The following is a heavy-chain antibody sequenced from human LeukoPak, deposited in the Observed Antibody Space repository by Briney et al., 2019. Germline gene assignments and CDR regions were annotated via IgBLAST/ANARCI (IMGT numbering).Heavy chain of an antibody. Sequence: PGGSLRLSCAASGFTFSSYSMNWVRQAPGKGLEWVSAISGSGGSTYYADSVKGRFTISRDNSKNTLYLKMNSLRAEDTAVYYCATPKYSSGWGGGTPFDYWGQGTLVTVSS. CDR2: ISGSGGST. CDR1: GFTFSSYS. D-gene: IGHD6-19*01. V-gene: IGHV3-23*01. J-gene: IGHJ4*02. CDR3: ATPKYSSGWGGGTPFDY.